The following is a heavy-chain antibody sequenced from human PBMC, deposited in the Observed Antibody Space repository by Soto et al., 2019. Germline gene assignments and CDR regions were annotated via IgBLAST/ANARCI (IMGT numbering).Heavy chain of an antibody. CDR3: TREVLSGYYINFDY. CDR1: GFTFSTYW. J-gene: IGHJ4*02. Sequence: EVQMVESGGGLVQPGGSLRLSCAASGFTFSTYWMHWVRQAPGKGPVWVSRINSDGSSTSYADSVKGRFTISKDNAKNTVHLKMNSLRAENTVVYYCTREVLSGYYINFDYCGRGTLVTVSS. D-gene: IGHD3-22*01. V-gene: IGHV3-74*01. CDR2: INSDGSST.